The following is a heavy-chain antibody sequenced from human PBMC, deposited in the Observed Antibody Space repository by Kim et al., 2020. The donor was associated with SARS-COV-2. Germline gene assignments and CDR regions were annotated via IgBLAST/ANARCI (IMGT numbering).Heavy chain of an antibody. CDR1: GFTFSTAW. CDR3: TTVALGVSNYYTSGSYPFDY. J-gene: IGHJ4*02. Sequence: GGSLRLSCAASGFTFSTAWMSWVRQAPGKGLEWVGRMKGKTDGGTTDYATPVKGRFTISRDDSKNTVYLQMNSLKIEDTAVYFCTTVALGVSNYYTSGSYPFDYWGQGTLATVSS. D-gene: IGHD3-10*01. V-gene: IGHV3-15*01. CDR2: MKGKTDGGTT.